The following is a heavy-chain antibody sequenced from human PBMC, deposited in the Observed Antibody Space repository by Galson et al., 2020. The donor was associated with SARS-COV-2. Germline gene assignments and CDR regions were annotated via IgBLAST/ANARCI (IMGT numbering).Heavy chain of an antibody. J-gene: IGHJ4*02. V-gene: IGHV1-24*01. CDR2: FDPEDGET. Sequence: GESLKISCKVSGYTLTELSMHWVRQAPGKGLEWMGGFDPEDGETIYAQKFQGRVTMTEDTSTDTAYTELSSLRSEDTAVYYCATAPAYCGGDCYWSIVYWGQGTLVTVSS. CDR1: GYTLTELS. CDR3: ATAPAYCGGDCYWSIVY. D-gene: IGHD2-21*02.